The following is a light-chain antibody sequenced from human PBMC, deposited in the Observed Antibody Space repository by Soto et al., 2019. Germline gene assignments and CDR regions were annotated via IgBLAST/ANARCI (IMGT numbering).Light chain of an antibody. J-gene: IGKJ1*01. CDR1: QSIQSD. V-gene: IGKV3D-15*01. CDR3: QQYNNWPWT. CDR2: GAS. Sequence: EIMMTQSPATLSVSPGERAALSCRASQSIQSDLAWYQQKPGQGPRLLIYGASTRATGIPVRFSGSGSGTEFTLTISRLQSEDFAIYFCQQYNNWPWTFGQGTKVDI.